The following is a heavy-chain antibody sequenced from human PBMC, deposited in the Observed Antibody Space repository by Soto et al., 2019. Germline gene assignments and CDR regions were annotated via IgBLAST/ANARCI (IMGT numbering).Heavy chain of an antibody. CDR2: ISYSGSNT. V-gene: IGHV3-30*04. Sequence: GGSLKLSCAASGFTFSTYPSHWVRQAPGKGQEWVAIISYSGSNTYYADSVKGRFTISRDNSKNTLYLQMNSLRAEDTAVYYCAKDQEKILTYDALDIWGQGTMVTVSS. CDR1: GFTFSTYP. CDR3: AKDQEKILTYDALDI. J-gene: IGHJ3*02.